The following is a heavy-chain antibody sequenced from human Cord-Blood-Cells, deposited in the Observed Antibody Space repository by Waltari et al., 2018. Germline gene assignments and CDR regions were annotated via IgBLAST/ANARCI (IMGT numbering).Heavy chain of an antibody. Sequence: QVQLQESGPGLVKPSETLSLTCTVSGGSISSYYWSWIRQPPGKGLEWIGYIYYSGSTNYNPSLKSRVTRSVDTSKNQFSLKLSSVTAADTAVYYCARLPYSSSWYPFDYWGQGTLVTVSS. D-gene: IGHD6-13*01. CDR1: GGSISSYY. CDR3: ARLPYSSSWYPFDY. J-gene: IGHJ4*02. CDR2: IYYSGST. V-gene: IGHV4-59*01.